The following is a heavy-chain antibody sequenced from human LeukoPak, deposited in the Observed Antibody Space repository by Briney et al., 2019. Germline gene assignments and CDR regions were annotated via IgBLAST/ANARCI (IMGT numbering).Heavy chain of an antibody. D-gene: IGHD5-18*01. CDR2: ISGSGGST. V-gene: IGHV3-23*01. CDR3: ARGLGYSYGIDY. Sequence: GGSLRLSCAASGFIFSSYAMSWVRQAPGKGLEWVSSISGSGGSTYYADSVKGRFTVSRDNSKNTLFLQMNSLRAEDTAVYYCARGLGYSYGIDYWGQGTLVTVSS. CDR1: GFIFSSYA. J-gene: IGHJ4*02.